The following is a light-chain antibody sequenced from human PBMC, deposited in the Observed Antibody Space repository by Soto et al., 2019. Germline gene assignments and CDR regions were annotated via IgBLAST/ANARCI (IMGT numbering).Light chain of an antibody. CDR1: SSSIGAGYD. Sequence: QSVLTQPPSVSGAPGQSVTISCTGSSSSIGAGYDVHWYQQRPGGAPRLLIFANSDRPSGVPDRFSASKSYTSASLTIAGLQAEDEADYYCQSYDTSLSGSGVFGNGTKVTVL. J-gene: IGLJ1*01. CDR2: ANS. CDR3: QSYDTSLSGSGV. V-gene: IGLV1-40*01.